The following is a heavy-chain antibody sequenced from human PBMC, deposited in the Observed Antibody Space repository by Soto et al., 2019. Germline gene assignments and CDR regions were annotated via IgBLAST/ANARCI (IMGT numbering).Heavy chain of an antibody. CDR2: IYTSGST. CDR3: ARESTTVTTDETETYDY. J-gene: IGHJ4*02. D-gene: IGHD4-17*01. V-gene: IGHV4-4*07. Sequence: PSETLSLTCTVSGGSISSYYWSWIRQPAGKGLEWIGRIYTSGSTNYNPSLKSRVTMSVDTSKNQFSLRLSSVTAADTAVYYCARESTTVTTDETETYDYWGQGTLVTVSS. CDR1: GGSISSYY.